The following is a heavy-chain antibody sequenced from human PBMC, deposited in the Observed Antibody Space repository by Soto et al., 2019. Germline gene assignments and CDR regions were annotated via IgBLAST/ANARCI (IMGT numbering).Heavy chain of an antibody. Sequence: EVQLVESGGVLVQPGGSLRVSCAASGFTFTNHAMSWVRQAPGKGLEWVSAISGSGGGTYYADSVKGGFTISRDNSDNTMYLQMNSRRAEDTAVYFCAIGGGSFGELTLNFDHWGQGTLVTVSS. CDR2: ISGSGGGT. D-gene: IGHD3-10*01. CDR3: AIGGGSFGELTLNFDH. V-gene: IGHV3-23*04. J-gene: IGHJ4*02. CDR1: GFTFTNHA.